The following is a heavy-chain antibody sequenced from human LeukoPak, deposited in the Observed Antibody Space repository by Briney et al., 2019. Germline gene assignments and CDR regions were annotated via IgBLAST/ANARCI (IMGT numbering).Heavy chain of an antibody. D-gene: IGHD4-23*01. Sequence: PGGSLRLSCAASGFTVSSNYMSWVRQAPGKGLEWVSVIYSGGSTYYADSVKGRFTISRDNSKNTLYLQMNSLRAEDTAVYYCARDDTVGAFDIWGQGTMVTVSS. CDR2: IYSGGST. CDR1: GFTVSSNY. CDR3: ARDDTVGAFDI. J-gene: IGHJ3*02. V-gene: IGHV3-66*01.